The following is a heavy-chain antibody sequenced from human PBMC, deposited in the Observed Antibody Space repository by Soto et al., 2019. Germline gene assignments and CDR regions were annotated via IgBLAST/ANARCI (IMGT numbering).Heavy chain of an antibody. CDR3: ARPTYYYDISRPPGY. CDR1: GFIFSTYY. CDR2: ISSSGSTI. J-gene: IGHJ4*02. Sequence: PGGSLRLSCAASGFIFSTYYMNWVRQGPGKGLEWVSYISSSGSTIFYTDSVKGRFTVSRDNAKNSLYLQMNSLRAEDTAVYYSARPTYYYDISRPPGYWGQGTLVTVSS. V-gene: IGHV3-48*01. D-gene: IGHD3-22*01.